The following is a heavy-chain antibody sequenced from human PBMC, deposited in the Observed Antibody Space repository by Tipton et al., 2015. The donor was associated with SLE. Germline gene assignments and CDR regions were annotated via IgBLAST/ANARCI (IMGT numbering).Heavy chain of an antibody. V-gene: IGHV4-30-2*01. CDR3: AGERQHLDGTENKFDI. D-gene: IGHD6-13*01. Sequence: TLSLTCTVSGGSISSGASSWSWIRQPPGKGLEWMGYIYHTGSTYNNPSLKSRVTISVDRSKNQFSLKLSSVTAADTAVYYSAGERQHLDGTENKFDIWGQGTMVTVSS. CDR1: GGSISSGASS. CDR2: IYHTGST. J-gene: IGHJ3*02.